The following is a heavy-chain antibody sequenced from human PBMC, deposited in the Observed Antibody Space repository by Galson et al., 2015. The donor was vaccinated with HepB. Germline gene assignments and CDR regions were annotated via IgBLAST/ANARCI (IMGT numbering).Heavy chain of an antibody. CDR2: LYHSGIT. CDR3: AREAVADRGWGFDH. V-gene: IGHV4-4*02. D-gene: IGHD6-19*01. CDR1: GGSINIPNW. Sequence: SEPLSLTCSVSGGSINIPNWWSWVRQPPGKGLEWIGKLYHSGITKCNPSLKSRVTISVDKSKNQFSLELTSVTAADTAVYYCAREAVADRGWGFDHWGQGTLVTVSS. J-gene: IGHJ4*02.